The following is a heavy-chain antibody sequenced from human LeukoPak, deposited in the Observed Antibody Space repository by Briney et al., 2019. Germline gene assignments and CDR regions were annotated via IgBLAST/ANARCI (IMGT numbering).Heavy chain of an antibody. CDR1: GGTFSSYA. CDR2: IIPIFGTA. Sequence: GASVKVSCKASGGTFSSYAISWVRQAPGQGLEWMGGIIPIFGTANYAQKFQGRVTITADESTSTAYMELSSLRSEDTAVYYCARAYSSSWYRENYYYYYGMDVWGQGTTVTVSS. CDR3: ARAYSSSWYRENYYYYYGMDV. J-gene: IGHJ6*02. V-gene: IGHV1-69*13. D-gene: IGHD6-13*01.